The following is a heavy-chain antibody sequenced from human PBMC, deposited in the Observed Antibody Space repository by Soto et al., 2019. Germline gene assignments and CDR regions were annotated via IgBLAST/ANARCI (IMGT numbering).Heavy chain of an antibody. CDR2: INHSGST. D-gene: IGHD2-15*01. J-gene: IGHJ1*01. V-gene: IGHV4-34*01. Sequence: SETLSLSCAVSGVSFSGYSWSWIRQPPGKGLEWIGEINHSGSTNYNPSLKSRVTISVDTSKNQFSLKLTSVTAADTAVYYCARGYCSGDSCMQYFQHWGQGTLVT. CDR1: GVSFSGYS. CDR3: ARGYCSGDSCMQYFQH.